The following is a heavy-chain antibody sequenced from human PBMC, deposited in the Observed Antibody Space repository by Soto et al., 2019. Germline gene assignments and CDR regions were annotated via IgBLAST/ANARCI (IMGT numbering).Heavy chain of an antibody. CDR2: IWYDGSNK. CDR3: ASRGDCSSTSCPTPYYFDY. V-gene: IGHV3-33*01. CDR1: GFTFSSYG. J-gene: IGHJ4*02. D-gene: IGHD2-2*01. Sequence: QVQLVESGGGVVQPGRSLRLSCAASGFTFSSYGMHWVRQAPGKGLEWMAVIWYDGSNKYYADSVKGRFTISRDNSKNTLYLQMNSLRAEDTAVYYCASRGDCSSTSCPTPYYFDYWGQGTLVTVSS.